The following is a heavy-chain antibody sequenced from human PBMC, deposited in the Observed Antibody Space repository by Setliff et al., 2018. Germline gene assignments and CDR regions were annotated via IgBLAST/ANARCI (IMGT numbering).Heavy chain of an antibody. Sequence: SETLSLTCGASGGTFSDYFWTWIRQSPGKGLEWIGEINHSGSSNYNPSLKSRVTISIDTSNNQFSLKVTSVTAADTGIYYCARGRNVAARLLDSWGQGAQVTVSS. CDR3: ARGRNVAARLLDS. V-gene: IGHV4-34*08. CDR1: GGTFSDYF. CDR2: INHSGSS. J-gene: IGHJ4*02. D-gene: IGHD6-6*01.